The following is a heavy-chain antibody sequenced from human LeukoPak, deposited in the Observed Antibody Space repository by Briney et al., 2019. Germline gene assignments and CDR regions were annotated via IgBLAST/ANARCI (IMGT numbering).Heavy chain of an antibody. CDR2: INHSGST. CDR1: GGSFSGYY. D-gene: IGHD4-17*01. J-gene: IGHJ3*02. CDR3: ARVPGLTVTRRAFDI. Sequence: SETLSLTCAVYGGSFSGYYWSWIRQPPGKGLEWIGEINHSGSTNYNPSLKSRVTISVDTSKNQFSLKLSSVTAADTTVYYCARVPGLTVTRRAFDIWGQGTMVTVSS. V-gene: IGHV4-34*01.